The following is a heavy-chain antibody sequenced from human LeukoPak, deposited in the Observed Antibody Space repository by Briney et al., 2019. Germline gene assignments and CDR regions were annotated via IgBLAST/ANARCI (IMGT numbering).Heavy chain of an antibody. Sequence: GVSLRLSCAASGFTFSSYGIHWVRQAPAKGREWVAVIWHDGRNKYYADSVKGRFTISRDNSKNTVLLQLNSLRAEDTAIYYCARDWGSDEAIDYWGQGTLVTVSS. J-gene: IGHJ4*02. D-gene: IGHD2-21*02. V-gene: IGHV3-33*01. CDR2: IWHDGRNK. CDR1: GFTFSSYG. CDR3: ARDWGSDEAIDY.